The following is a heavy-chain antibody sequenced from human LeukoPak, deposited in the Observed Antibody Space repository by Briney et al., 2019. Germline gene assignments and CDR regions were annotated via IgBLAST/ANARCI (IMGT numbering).Heavy chain of an antibody. CDR3: ARDRLGATGHWRIDV. V-gene: IGHV4-39*07. CDR2: IYYTGST. CDR1: GGSISSRSYY. D-gene: IGHD1-26*01. Sequence: SETLSLTCTVSGGSISSRSYYWGWIRQPPGKGLEWIGTIYYTGSTYYSPSLKSRVTISVDTSKNQFSLKVISVTAADTAVYYCARDRLGATGHWRIDVWGRGTLVTVSS. J-gene: IGHJ2*01.